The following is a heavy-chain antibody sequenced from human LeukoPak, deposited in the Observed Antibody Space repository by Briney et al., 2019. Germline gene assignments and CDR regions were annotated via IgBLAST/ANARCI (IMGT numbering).Heavy chain of an antibody. J-gene: IGHJ4*02. CDR3: ARKTWTDY. D-gene: IGHD3/OR15-3a*01. CDR2: ISSSSSYI. V-gene: IGHV3-21*01. Sequence: GGSLRLSCAASGFTFSNYAMSWVRQGPGKGLEWVSSISSSSSYIYYADSVKGRFTISRDNAKNSLYLQMNSLRAEDTAVYYCARKTWTDYWGQGTLVTVSS. CDR1: GFTFSNYA.